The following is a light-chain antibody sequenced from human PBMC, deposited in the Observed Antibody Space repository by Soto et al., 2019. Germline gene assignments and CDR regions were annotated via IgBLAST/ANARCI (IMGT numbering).Light chain of an antibody. J-gene: IGKJ1*01. V-gene: IGKV1-9*01. CDR1: QGISSY. CDR2: AAS. Sequence: DIQXTQSPXFLSASVGDRVTITCRASQGISSYLAWYQQKPGKAPKLLIYAASTLQSGVPSRFSGSGSGTEFTLTISSLQPEDFATYYCQQLNSYPWTFGQGTKVEIK. CDR3: QQLNSYPWT.